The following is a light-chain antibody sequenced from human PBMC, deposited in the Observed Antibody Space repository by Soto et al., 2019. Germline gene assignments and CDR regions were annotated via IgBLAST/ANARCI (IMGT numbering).Light chain of an antibody. J-gene: IGKJ2*01. CDR3: QQLSHYPYT. V-gene: IGKV1-9*01. Sequence: DIQLTQSPSFLSASVEDRVTISCRASYDISSSLAWYQQEPGNPPILLIYDSSTLQNGVPSRFTGSGSARKFTLTISVLQVGDFATYFCQQLSHYPYTFGQGTKLEI. CDR1: YDISSS. CDR2: DSS.